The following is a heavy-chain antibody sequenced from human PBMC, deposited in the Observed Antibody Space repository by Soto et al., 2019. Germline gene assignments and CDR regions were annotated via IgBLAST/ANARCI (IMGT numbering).Heavy chain of an antibody. J-gene: IGHJ4*02. Sequence: QVQLVESGGGVVQPGRSLRLSCAASGFTFRSYGMHWVRQAPGKGLEWVTVISYDGKVAYYADSVKGRFTISRDNSKNTLYLQMNSLRTEDTAMYYCVKEGPITNWYFDYWGQGTLVTVSS. V-gene: IGHV3-30*18. D-gene: IGHD1-1*01. CDR3: VKEGPITNWYFDY. CDR1: GFTFRSYG. CDR2: ISYDGKVA.